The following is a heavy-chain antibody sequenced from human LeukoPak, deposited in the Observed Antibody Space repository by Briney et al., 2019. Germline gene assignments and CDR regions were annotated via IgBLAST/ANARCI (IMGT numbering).Heavy chain of an antibody. D-gene: IGHD6-13*01. CDR3: RAAADLNDY. J-gene: IGHJ4*02. CDR1: GFTFSGSA. CDR2: IRSKADSYTT. V-gene: IGHV3-73*01. Sequence: PGGSLRLSCAASGFTFSGSAMHWVRQASGKGLGWLGRIRSKADSYTTAYAASVKGRFIVSRDDSKNTAYLQMNSLKTEDTAVYYCRAAADLNDYWGQGTLVTVSS.